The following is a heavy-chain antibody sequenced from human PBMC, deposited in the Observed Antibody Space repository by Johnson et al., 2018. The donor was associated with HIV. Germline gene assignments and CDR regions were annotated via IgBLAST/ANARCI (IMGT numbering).Heavy chain of an antibody. J-gene: IGHJ3*02. CDR2: IWYDGSNK. CDR1: GFTFSSYG. D-gene: IGHD6-13*01. V-gene: IGHV3-33*01. Sequence: QMQLVESGGGVVQPGRSLRLSCAASGFTFSSYGMHWVRQAPGKGLEWVAVIWYDGSNKYYADSVKGRFTISRDNSKNTLYLQMNSLRAEDMAVYYCARGIGEQQLVPGRPPPGDDAFDIWGQGTMVTVSS. CDR3: ARGIGEQQLVPGRPPPGDDAFDI.